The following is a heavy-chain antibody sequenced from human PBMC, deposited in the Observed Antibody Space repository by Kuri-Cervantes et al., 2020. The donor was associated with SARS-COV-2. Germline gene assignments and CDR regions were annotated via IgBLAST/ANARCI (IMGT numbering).Heavy chain of an antibody. CDR1: GFTFSSYW. V-gene: IGHV3-7*01. J-gene: IGHJ3*02. D-gene: IGHD3-10*01. CDR2: IKQDGSEK. CDR3: ARTTYGSGSYWDDAFDI. Sequence: GGSLRLSCAVSGFTFSSYWMSWVRQAPGKGLEWVANIKQDGSEKYYVDSVKGRFTISRDNAKNSLYLQMNSLGAEDTAVYYCARTTYGSGSYWDDAFDIWGQGTMVTVSS.